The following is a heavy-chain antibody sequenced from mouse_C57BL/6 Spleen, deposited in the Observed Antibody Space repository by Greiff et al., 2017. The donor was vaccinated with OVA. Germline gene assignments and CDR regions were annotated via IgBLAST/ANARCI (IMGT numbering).Heavy chain of an antibody. V-gene: IGHV1-52*01. CDR2: IDPSDSDT. Sequence: QVQLQQPGAELVRPGSSVKLSCKASGYTFTSYWMHWVKQRPLQGLEWIGNIDPSDSDTHYNQKFKDKATLTVDKSTSTTYMQLSSLTSEDSAVDFSARDGEGSSYLYAIDYWGQGTTVTVSS. CDR3: ARDGEGSSYLYAIDY. CDR1: GYTFTSYW. D-gene: IGHD1-1*01. J-gene: IGHJ4*01.